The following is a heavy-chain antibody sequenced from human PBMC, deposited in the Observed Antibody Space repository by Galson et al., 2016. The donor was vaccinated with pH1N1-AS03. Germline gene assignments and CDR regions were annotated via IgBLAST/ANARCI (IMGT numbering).Heavy chain of an antibody. CDR3: ARGPVSYSNYWFPPPDY. CDR2: ISGNGYST. J-gene: IGHJ4*02. Sequence: LRLSCAASGFTFSSYAMHWVRQAPGKGLEYVSAISGNGYSTYYANSVKGRFTISSDNSKSTLFLQMGSLRPEDRAVYYCARGPVSYSNYWFPPPDYWGQGTLVTVSS. CDR1: GFTFSSYA. V-gene: IGHV3-64*01. D-gene: IGHD6-13*01.